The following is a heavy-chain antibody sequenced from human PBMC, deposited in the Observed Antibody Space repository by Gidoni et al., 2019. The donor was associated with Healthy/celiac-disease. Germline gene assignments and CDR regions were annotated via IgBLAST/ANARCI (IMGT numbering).Heavy chain of an antibody. J-gene: IGHJ3*02. V-gene: IGHV5-51*01. D-gene: IGHD2-21*01. CDR3: ARSASIGGDGYNLEDAFDI. CDR2: IYPGNSDT. Sequence: EVQLLQSGAEVKKPGESLKISCKGSGYSFTSYCIGWVRQMPGKGLEWMGIIYPGNSDTRYSPSFQGQVTISADKSISTAYLQWSSLKASDTAMYYCARSASIGGDGYNLEDAFDIWGQGTMVTVSS. CDR1: GYSFTSYC.